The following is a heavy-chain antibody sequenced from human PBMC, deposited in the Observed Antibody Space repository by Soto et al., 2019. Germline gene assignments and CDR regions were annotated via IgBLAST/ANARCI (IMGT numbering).Heavy chain of an antibody. Sequence: ASVKVSCKASGYTFTSYYMHWVRQAPGQGLEWMGKINPSGGSTSYAQKFQGRVTMTRDTSTSTVYMELSSLRSEDTVVYYCARGTTLRDYYYGMDVWGQGTTVTLSS. J-gene: IGHJ6*02. V-gene: IGHV1-46*03. D-gene: IGHD1-26*01. CDR1: GYTFTSYY. CDR3: ARGTTLRDYYYGMDV. CDR2: INPSGGST.